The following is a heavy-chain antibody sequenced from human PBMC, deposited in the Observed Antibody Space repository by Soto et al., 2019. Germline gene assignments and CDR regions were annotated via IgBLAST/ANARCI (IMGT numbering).Heavy chain of an antibody. D-gene: IGHD3-10*01. CDR1: GGSFSGYY. CDR2: INHSGST. V-gene: IGHV4-34*01. J-gene: IGHJ5*02. CDR3: ARGPIRGVNNWFDP. Sequence: VQLQQWGAGLLKPSETLSLTCAVYGGSFSGYYWSWIRQPPGKGLEWIGEINHSGSTNYNPSLKSRVTISVDTSKNQFSLKLSSVTAADTAVYYCARGPIRGVNNWFDPWGQGTLVTVSS.